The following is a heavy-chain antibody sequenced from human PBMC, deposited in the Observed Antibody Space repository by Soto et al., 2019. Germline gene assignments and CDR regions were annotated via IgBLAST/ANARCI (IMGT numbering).Heavy chain of an antibody. CDR2: LTGSGATT. CDR3: AKEMSKWPEATSLDY. Sequence: EVQLLESGGGLVQPGGSLRLSCEASGFTFNNYVMTWVRQAPGKGLEWVSSLTGSGATTYYTESVKGRFSISRDNSKNTLYLQMIGLRAEDTAVYYCAKEMSKWPEATSLDYWGQGTLVTVSS. CDR1: GFTFNNYV. J-gene: IGHJ4*02. V-gene: IGHV3-23*01. D-gene: IGHD6-25*01.